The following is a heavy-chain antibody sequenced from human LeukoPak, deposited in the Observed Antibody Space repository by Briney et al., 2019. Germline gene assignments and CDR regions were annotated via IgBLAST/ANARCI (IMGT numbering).Heavy chain of an antibody. Sequence: SGGSLRLSCAASGFTFDDYGMSWVRQAPGKGLEWVSGINWNGGSTGYADSVKGRFTISRDNAKNSLYLQMNSLRAEDTALYYCARGSSGWYSGPMDVWGKGTTVTVSS. V-gene: IGHV3-20*04. J-gene: IGHJ6*03. D-gene: IGHD6-19*01. CDR2: INWNGGST. CDR1: GFTFDDYG. CDR3: ARGSSGWYSGPMDV.